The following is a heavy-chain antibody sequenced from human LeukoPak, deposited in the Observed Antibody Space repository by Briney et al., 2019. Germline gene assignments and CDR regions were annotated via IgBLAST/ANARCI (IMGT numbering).Heavy chain of an antibody. CDR2: INHSGST. J-gene: IGHJ4*02. CDR1: GGSFSGYT. CDR3: ARGRDCSSTSCYIRPYYFDY. Sequence: SETLSLSCAVSGGSFSGYTTSWIRHTPGEGLERSWQINHSGSTNYNPSRKSRVTISVDRCKNQFSLKLSSVTAPDTAVYYCARGRDCSSTSCYIRPYYFDYWGQGTLVTVSS. V-gene: IGHV4-34*01. D-gene: IGHD2-2*02.